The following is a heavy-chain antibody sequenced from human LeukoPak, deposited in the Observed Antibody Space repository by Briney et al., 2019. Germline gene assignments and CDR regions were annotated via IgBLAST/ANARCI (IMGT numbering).Heavy chain of an antibody. V-gene: IGHV7-4-1*02. CDR2: INTNTGNP. CDR1: GYTSTSYG. CDR3: ARGSPSTGRY. Sequence: ASVKVSCKASGYTSTSYGISWVRQAPGQGLEWMGWINTNTGNPTYAQGFTGRFVFSLDTSVSTAYLQISSLKAEDTAVYYCARGSPSTGRYWGQGTLVTVSS. D-gene: IGHD2-2*01. J-gene: IGHJ4*02.